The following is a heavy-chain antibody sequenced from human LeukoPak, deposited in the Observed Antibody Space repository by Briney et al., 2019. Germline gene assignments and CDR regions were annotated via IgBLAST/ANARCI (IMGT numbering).Heavy chain of an antibody. D-gene: IGHD3-22*01. J-gene: IGHJ4*02. CDR2: ISGRSTDI. Sequence: GGSLRLSCAASGFTFSNYAMNWVRQAPGKGLEWVSSISGRSTDIYYADSLKGRFTISRDNAKNSLYLQISSLRVEDTAIYYCARRGYYDSSGYDYWGQGTLVTVSS. CDR3: ARRGYYDSSGYDY. CDR1: GFTFSNYA. V-gene: IGHV3-21*01.